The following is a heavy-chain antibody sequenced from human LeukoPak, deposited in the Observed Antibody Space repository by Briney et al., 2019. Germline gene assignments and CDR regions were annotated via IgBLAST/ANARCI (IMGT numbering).Heavy chain of an antibody. Sequence: GASVKVSCKASGYTFTGYYMHWVRQAPGQGLEWMGWINPNSGGTNYAQKFQGRVTMTRDTSISTAYMELSRLRSDDTAVYCCARPMVRGVGPVNWFDPWGQGTLVTVSS. D-gene: IGHD3-10*01. CDR1: GYTFTGYY. CDR2: INPNSGGT. J-gene: IGHJ5*02. CDR3: ARPMVRGVGPVNWFDP. V-gene: IGHV1-2*02.